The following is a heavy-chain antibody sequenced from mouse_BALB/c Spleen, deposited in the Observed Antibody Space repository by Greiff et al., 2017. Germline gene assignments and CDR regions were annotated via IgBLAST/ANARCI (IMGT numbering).Heavy chain of an antibody. CDR3: ARAGGEVVAPCDY. Sequence: EVKVVESGGGLVQPGGSRKLSCAASGFTFSSFGMHWVRQAPEKGLEWVAYISSGSSTIYYADTVKGRFTISRDNPKNTLFLQMTSLRSEDTAMYYCARAGGEVVAPCDYWGQGTTLTVPS. J-gene: IGHJ2*01. CDR1: GFTFSSFG. CDR2: ISSGSSTI. V-gene: IGHV5-17*02. D-gene: IGHD1-1*01.